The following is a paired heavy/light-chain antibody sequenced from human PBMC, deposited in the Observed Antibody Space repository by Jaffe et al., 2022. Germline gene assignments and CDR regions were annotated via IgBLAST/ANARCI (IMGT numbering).Light chain of an antibody. CDR2: AAS. V-gene: IGKV1-16*02. Sequence: DIQMTQSPSSLSASVGDRVTITCRASQGISNYLAWFQQKPGKAPKSLIYAASSLQSGVPSKFSGSGSGTDFTLTISSLQPEDFATYYCQQYNSYPHTFGGGTKVEIK. CDR3: QQYNSYPHT. J-gene: IGKJ4*01. CDR1: QGISNY.
Heavy chain of an antibody. D-gene: IGHD3-10*01. Sequence: QVQLQESGPGLVKPSETLSLTCTVSGGSISSYYWSWIRQPPGKGLEWIGYIYYSGSTNYNPSLKSRVTISVDTSKNQFSLKLSSVTAADTAVYYCAREQRYYYGSGTQGIDYWGQGTLVTVSS. V-gene: IGHV4-59*01. CDR2: IYYSGST. J-gene: IGHJ4*02. CDR3: AREQRYYYGSGTQGIDY. CDR1: GGSISSYY.